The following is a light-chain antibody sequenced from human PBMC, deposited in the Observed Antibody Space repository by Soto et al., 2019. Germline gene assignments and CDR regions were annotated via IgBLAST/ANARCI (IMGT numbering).Light chain of an antibody. J-gene: IGLJ2*01. CDR1: SRDVGSYNL. V-gene: IGLV2-23*02. Sequence: QSVLTQPTSVSGSPGQSITISCTGTSRDVGSYNLVTWYQQHPGNAPKLMIYEVSKRPSGLSNRFSASKSGSTASLTISGLQVEDEADYFCCSYAGRDTLIFGGGTKLTVL. CDR3: CSYAGRDTLI. CDR2: EVS.